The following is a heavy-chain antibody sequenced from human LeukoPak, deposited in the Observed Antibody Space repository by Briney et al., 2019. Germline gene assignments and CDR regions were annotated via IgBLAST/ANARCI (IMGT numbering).Heavy chain of an antibody. V-gene: IGHV5-51*01. CDR2: IYPGDSDT. Sequence: GESLKISCKGSAYSFTSYCICCVRQMPGKGLEWMGIIYPGDSDTRYSPSFQGQVTISADKSISTAYLQWSSLKASDTAMYYCARRVRSNPGAGYFQHWGQGTLVTVSS. CDR3: ARRVRSNPGAGYFQH. CDR1: AYSFTSYC. J-gene: IGHJ1*01. D-gene: IGHD4-17*01.